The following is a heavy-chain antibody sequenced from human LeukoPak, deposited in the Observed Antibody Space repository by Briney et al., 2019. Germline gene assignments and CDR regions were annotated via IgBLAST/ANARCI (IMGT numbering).Heavy chain of an antibody. J-gene: IGHJ6*02. CDR2: ISAYNGNT. Sequence: ASVKVSCKASGYTFTGYYMHWVRQAPGQGREWMGWISAYNGNTNYAQKLQGRVTMTTDTSTSTAYMELRSLRSDDTAVYYCARAGGYSFPHYYYGMDVWGQGTTVTVSS. D-gene: IGHD5-18*01. V-gene: IGHV1-18*04. CDR1: GYTFTGYY. CDR3: ARAGGYSFPHYYYGMDV.